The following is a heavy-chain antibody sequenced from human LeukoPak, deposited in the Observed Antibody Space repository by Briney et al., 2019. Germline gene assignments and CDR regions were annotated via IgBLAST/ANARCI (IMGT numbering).Heavy chain of an antibody. J-gene: IGHJ4*02. Sequence: GGSLRLSCAASGFTFDDYGMSWVRQAPGKGLEWVARIYSDVRRIKYADSVKGRFTISRDNAKNTLYLQMNALRVEDTAVYYCATSPVISRDWGQGTLVTVSS. V-gene: IGHV3-74*03. CDR3: ATSPVISRD. CDR1: GFTFDDYG. D-gene: IGHD2-21*01. CDR2: IYSDVRRI.